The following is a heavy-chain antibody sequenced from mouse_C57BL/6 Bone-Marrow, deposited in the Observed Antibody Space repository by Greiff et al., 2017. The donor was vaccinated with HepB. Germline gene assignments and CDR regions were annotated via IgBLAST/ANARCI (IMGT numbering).Heavy chain of an antibody. CDR2: IHPNSGST. CDR1: GYTSTSYW. V-gene: IGHV1-64*01. CDR3: ARPKPLYYYAMDY. Sequence: VQLQQPGAELVKPGASVKLSCKASGYTSTSYWMHWVKQRPGQGLEWIGMIHPNSGSTNYNEKFKSKATLTVDKSSSTAYMQLSSLTSEDSAVYYCARPKPLYYYAMDYWGQGTSVTVSS. J-gene: IGHJ4*01. D-gene: IGHD1-3*01.